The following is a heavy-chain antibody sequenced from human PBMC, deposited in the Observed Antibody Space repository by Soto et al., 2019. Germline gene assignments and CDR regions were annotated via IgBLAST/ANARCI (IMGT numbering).Heavy chain of an antibody. Sequence: EVQLVESGGGLVQPGGSLRLSCATSGFTFRSYSMNWIRQAPGKGLEWVSYISISSTSIYYADSVRGRFTISRDNAKNSLYLQMNSLRDEDTAVYYCAVRWDYFDYWGQGTLVTVSS. V-gene: IGHV3-48*02. J-gene: IGHJ4*02. CDR3: AVRWDYFDY. D-gene: IGHD3-16*01. CDR2: ISISSTSI. CDR1: GFTFRSYS.